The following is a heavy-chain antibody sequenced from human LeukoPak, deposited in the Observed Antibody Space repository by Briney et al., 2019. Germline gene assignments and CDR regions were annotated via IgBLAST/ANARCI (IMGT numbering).Heavy chain of an antibody. V-gene: IGHV1-2*02. J-gene: IGHJ5*02. CDR1: GFFTGEY. Sequence: ASVRVSCKASGFFTGEYVHWVRQAPGQGLEWLGWINPDTGGTNFAQKFQGRVTMAGDTSISTAYMELSRLTSDDTAVYYCARSPYDSGSYASAPWGQGTQVTVSS. D-gene: IGHD3-10*01. CDR3: ARSPYDSGSYASAP. CDR2: INPDTGGT.